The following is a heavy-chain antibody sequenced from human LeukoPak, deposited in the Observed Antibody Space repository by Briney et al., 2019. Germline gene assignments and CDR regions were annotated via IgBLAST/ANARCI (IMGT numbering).Heavy chain of an antibody. CDR1: GYTFTSYY. D-gene: IGHD3-3*01. CDR3: AREIVSYDFWSGYSPYFDY. J-gene: IGHJ4*02. Sequence: ASVEVSCKASGYTFTSYYMHWVRQAPGQGLEWMGIINPSGGSTSYAQKFQGRVTMTRDTSTSTVYMELSSLRPEDTAVYYCAREIVSYDFWSGYSPYFDYWGQGTLVTVSS. CDR2: INPSGGST. V-gene: IGHV1-46*01.